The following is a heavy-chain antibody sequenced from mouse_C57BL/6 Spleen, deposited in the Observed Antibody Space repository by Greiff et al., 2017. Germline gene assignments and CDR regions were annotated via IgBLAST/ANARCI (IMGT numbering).Heavy chain of an antibody. CDR1: GFTFSDYG. J-gene: IGHJ1*03. Sequence: EVQLVESGGGLVKPGGSLKLSCAASGFTFSDYGMHWVRQAPEKGLEWVAYISSGSSTIYYADTVKGRFTISRDNAKNTLFMQMTSLRSEDTAMYYCARERDWYFDVWGTGTTVTVSS. V-gene: IGHV5-17*01. CDR3: ARERDWYFDV. CDR2: ISSGSSTI.